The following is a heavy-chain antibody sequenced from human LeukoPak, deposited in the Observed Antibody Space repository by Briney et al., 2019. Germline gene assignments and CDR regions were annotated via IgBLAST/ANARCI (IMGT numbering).Heavy chain of an antibody. D-gene: IGHD6-6*01. V-gene: IGHV7-4-1*02. Sequence: ASVKVSCKASGYTFTSYAMNWVRQAPGQGLEWMGWINTNTGNPTYAQGFTGRFVFSLDTSVSTAYLQISSLKAEDTAVYYCARTGRIAARVRGERPFDYWGQGTLVTVSS. CDR3: ARTGRIAARVRGERPFDY. CDR2: INTNTGNP. J-gene: IGHJ4*02. CDR1: GYTFTSYA.